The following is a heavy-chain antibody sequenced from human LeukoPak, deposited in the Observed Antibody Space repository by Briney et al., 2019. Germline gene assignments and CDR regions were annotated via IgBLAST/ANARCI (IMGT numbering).Heavy chain of an antibody. CDR1: GGTFSSYA. D-gene: IGHD6-13*01. V-gene: IGHV1-69*06. Sequence: SVKVSCKGSGGTFSSYAISWVRQAPGQGLEWMGGIIPIFGTANYAQKFQGRVTITADKSTGTAYMELSNLRSEDTAVYYCASQTREQQLVHSGNYYFDYWGQGTLVTVSS. J-gene: IGHJ4*02. CDR3: ASQTREQQLVHSGNYYFDY. CDR2: IIPIFGTA.